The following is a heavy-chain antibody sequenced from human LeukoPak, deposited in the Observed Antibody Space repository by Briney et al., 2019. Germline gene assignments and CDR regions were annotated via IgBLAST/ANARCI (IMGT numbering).Heavy chain of an antibody. CDR3: AIFSSVTIITADFDY. V-gene: IGHV3-21*01. J-gene: IGHJ4*02. D-gene: IGHD3-22*01. CDR1: GFTFSSYS. CDR2: ISSSSSYI. Sequence: GGSLRLSCAASGFTFSSYSMNWVRQAPGKGLEWVSSISSSSSYIYYADSVKGRFTISRDNAKNSLYLQMNSLRAEDTAVYYCAIFSSVTIITADFDYWGQGTLVTVSS.